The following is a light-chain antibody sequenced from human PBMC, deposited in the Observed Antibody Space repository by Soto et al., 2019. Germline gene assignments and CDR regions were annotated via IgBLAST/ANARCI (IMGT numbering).Light chain of an antibody. J-gene: IGKJ4*01. CDR2: GAS. CDR3: QQRTSWPRV. V-gene: IGKV3D-20*02. CDR1: QSVRSSY. Sequence: EIVLTQSPGTLSLSPGERATLACRASQSVRSSYLAWYQQKPGQAPRLLIYGASTRATGIPDRFSGSGSGTDFTLTISRLEPDDFAVYFCQQRTSWPRVFGGGTTVEIK.